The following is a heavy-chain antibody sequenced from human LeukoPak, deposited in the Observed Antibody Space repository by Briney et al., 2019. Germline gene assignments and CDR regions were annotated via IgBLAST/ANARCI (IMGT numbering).Heavy chain of an antibody. D-gene: IGHD3-10*01. CDR2: ISSGGTTI. CDR1: GFIFSDYY. V-gene: IGHV3-11*04. CDR3: ARDLEGSGSFYRPSYDY. Sequence: GGSLRLSCAASGFIFSDYYMSWIRQAPGKGLEWVSFISSGGTTIYYADSVKGRFTISRDNAQNSLFLQMNSLRAEDTAVYYCARDLEGSGSFYRPSYDYWGQGTLVTVSS. J-gene: IGHJ4*02.